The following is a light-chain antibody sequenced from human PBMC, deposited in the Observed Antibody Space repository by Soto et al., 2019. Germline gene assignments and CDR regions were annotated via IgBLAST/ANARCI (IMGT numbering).Light chain of an antibody. CDR2: EVS. Sequence: QSALTQPPSASRSPGQSVTISCTGTSSAFGAYNYVSWYQQHPGKAPKLMIHEVSQRPSGVPDRFSGSKSGNTASLTVSGVQAEDEADYYCRSYAASKFLFGTGTKVTVL. CDR1: SSAFGAYNY. CDR3: RSYAASKFL. V-gene: IGLV2-8*02. J-gene: IGLJ1*01.